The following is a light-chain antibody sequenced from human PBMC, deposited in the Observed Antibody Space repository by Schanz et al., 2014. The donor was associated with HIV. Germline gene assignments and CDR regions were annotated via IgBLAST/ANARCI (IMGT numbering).Light chain of an antibody. CDR2: AAS. J-gene: IGKJ1*01. V-gene: IGKV1-39*01. Sequence: DIQMTQSPSSLSASVGDSVTITCRASQSITSYLNWYQQKPGKAPKLLIYAASSLQSGVPSRFSGSGSGTEFTLTISSLQPDDFATYYCQQYRSYSWTFGQGTKVDVK. CDR1: QSITSY. CDR3: QQYRSYSWT.